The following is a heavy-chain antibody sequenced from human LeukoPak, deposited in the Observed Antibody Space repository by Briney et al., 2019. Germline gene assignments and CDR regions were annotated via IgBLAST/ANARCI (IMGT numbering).Heavy chain of an antibody. D-gene: IGHD5-12*01. CDR2: IIPILGIA. CDR1: AGTFSSYA. J-gene: IGHJ4*02. CDR3: ARDGYQTTDY. V-gene: IGHV1-69*04. Sequence: ASVKVSCKASAGTFSSYAISWVRQAPGQGLEWMGRIIPILGIANYAQKFQGRVTITADKSTSTAYMELSSLRSEDTAVYYCARDGYQTTDYWGQGTLVTVSS.